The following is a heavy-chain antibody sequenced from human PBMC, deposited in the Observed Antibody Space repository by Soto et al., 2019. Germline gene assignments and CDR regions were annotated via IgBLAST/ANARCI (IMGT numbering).Heavy chain of an antibody. J-gene: IGHJ3*02. Sequence: GGSLRLSCTASGFTFGDYAMSWFRQAPGKGLEWVGFIISKAYGGTTEYAASVKGRFTISRDDSKSIAFLQMNSLKTEDTAVYYCTRGGVTYCGGDCYSNAFDIWGQGTMVTVSS. CDR2: IISKAYGGTT. CDR1: GFTFGDYA. D-gene: IGHD2-21*01. CDR3: TRGGVTYCGGDCYSNAFDI. V-gene: IGHV3-49*03.